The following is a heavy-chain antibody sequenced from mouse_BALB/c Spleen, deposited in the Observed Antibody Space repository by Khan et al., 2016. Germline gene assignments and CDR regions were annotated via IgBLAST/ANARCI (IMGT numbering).Heavy chain of an antibody. D-gene: IGHD1-1*01. V-gene: IGHV9-3*02. CDR1: GYTFTNYG. J-gene: IGHJ4*01. CDR3: ASTGADPYYAMDY. Sequence: QIQLVQSGPELKKPGETVKISCKASGYTFTNYGMNWVKQAPGKGLKWMGWINSNTGEPTYAEEFKGRFAFSLETSASTAYLQINNLKTEDTAAYFCASTGADPYYAMDYWGQGTSVTVSS. CDR2: INSNTGEP.